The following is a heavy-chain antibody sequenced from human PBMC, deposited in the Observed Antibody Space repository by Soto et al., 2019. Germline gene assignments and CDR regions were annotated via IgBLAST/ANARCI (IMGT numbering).Heavy chain of an antibody. CDR3: AADGGLSMATIGTFDY. CDR2: IVVGSGNT. CDR1: GFTFTSSA. V-gene: IGHV1-58*01. J-gene: IGHJ4*02. D-gene: IGHD1-1*01. Sequence: GASVKVSCKASGFTFTSSAVQWVRPARGQRLEWIGWIVVGSGNTNYAQKFQERVTITRDMSTSTAYMELSSLRSEDTAVYYCAADGGLSMATIGTFDYWGQGTLVTVSS.